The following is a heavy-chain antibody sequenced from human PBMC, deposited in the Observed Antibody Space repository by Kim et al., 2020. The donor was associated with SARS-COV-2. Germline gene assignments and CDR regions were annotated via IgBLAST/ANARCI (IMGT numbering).Heavy chain of an antibody. CDR2: INPNSGGT. CDR3: ARQPRRRGELDY. J-gene: IGHJ4*02. D-gene: IGHD2-21*01. V-gene: IGHV1-2*02. Sequence: ASVKVSCKASGYTFTGYYMHWVRQAPGQGLEWMGWINPNSGGTNYAQKFQGRVTMTGDTSISTAYMELSRLRSDDTAVYYCARQPRRRGELDYWGQGTLVTVSS. CDR1: GYTFTGYY.